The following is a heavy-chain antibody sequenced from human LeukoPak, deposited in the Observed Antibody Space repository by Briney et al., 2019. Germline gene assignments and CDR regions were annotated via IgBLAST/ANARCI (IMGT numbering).Heavy chain of an antibody. CDR1: GGSVSSGTYY. D-gene: IGHD3-10*01. CDR2: IYYSGSA. Sequence: KPSETLSLTCTVSGGSVSSGTYYWSWIRQPPGKGLEWIGYIYYSGSANYNPSLKSRVTMSVDTSKNQFSLKVSSVTAADTAVYYCARDSMVRALYYYGMDVWGRGTTVTVSS. J-gene: IGHJ6*04. CDR3: ARDSMVRALYYYGMDV. V-gene: IGHV4-61*01.